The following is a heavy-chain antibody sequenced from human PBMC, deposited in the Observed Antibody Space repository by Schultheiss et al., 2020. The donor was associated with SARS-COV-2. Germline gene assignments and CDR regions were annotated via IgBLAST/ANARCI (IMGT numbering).Heavy chain of an antibody. J-gene: IGHJ6*02. CDR1: GFTFSSYA. CDR2: VTSNNGTT. V-gene: IGHV3-21*01. Sequence: GGSLRLSCAASGFTFSSYAINWVRQAPGKGLEWVSAVTSNNGTTYYADSVKGRFTISRDNAKNSLYLQMNSLRAEDTAAYYCARGATVTTGSYSSYNGMDVWGQGTTVTVSS. D-gene: IGHD4-17*01. CDR3: ARGATVTTGSYSSYNGMDV.